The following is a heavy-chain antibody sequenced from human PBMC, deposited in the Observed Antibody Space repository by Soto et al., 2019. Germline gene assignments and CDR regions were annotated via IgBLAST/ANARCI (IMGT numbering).Heavy chain of an antibody. D-gene: IGHD4-4*01. CDR2: IIPIFPTP. CDR1: GGTFGNSA. V-gene: IGHV1-69*12. J-gene: IGHJ6*02. Sequence: QVQLVQSGAEVKKPGSSVTVSCKASGGTFGNSAISWVRQAPGQGLEWMGGIIPIFPTPDYAQKFQGRVTITADETTGTGNRKLKSWRSEGTAVYYRARDKDGQQLGCNCYYGMDVWGQGTTVTVSS. CDR3: ARDKDGQQLGCNCYYGMDV.